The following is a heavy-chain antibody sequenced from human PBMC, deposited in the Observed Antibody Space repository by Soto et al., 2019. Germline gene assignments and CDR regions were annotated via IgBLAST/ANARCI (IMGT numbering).Heavy chain of an antibody. V-gene: IGHV1-69*02. CDR3: ASSADIVVVPAASGLDY. D-gene: IGHD2-2*01. CDR2: IIPILGIA. J-gene: IGHJ4*02. Sequence: SVKVSCKASGGTFSSYTISWVRQAPGQGLEWMGRIIPILGIANYAQKFQGRVTITADKSTSTAYMELSSLRSEDTAVYYCASSADIVVVPAASGLDYWGQGTLVTVSS. CDR1: GGTFSSYT.